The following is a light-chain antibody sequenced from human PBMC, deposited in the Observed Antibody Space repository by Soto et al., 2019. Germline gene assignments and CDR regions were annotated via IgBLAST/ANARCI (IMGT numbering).Light chain of an antibody. V-gene: IGKV1-5*01. CDR2: DVS. CDR1: QTISNY. CDR3: QQYNSYLYT. J-gene: IGKJ2*01. Sequence: IQMTQSPSTLSASVGDRVTITCRASQTISNYLAWYQHKPRKAPKLLIYDVSTLESGVPSRFSGSGSGTEFTLTISSLQPDDFATYYCQQYNSYLYTFGQGTKLEIQ.